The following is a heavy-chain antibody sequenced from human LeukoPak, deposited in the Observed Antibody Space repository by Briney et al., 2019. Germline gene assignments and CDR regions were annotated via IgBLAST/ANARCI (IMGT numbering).Heavy chain of an antibody. CDR1: GFTVSSNY. Sequence: GGSLRLSCAASGFTVSSNYMSWVRQAPGKGLEWVSVIYSGGSTYFADSVKGRFTISGDNSNNTLYLQMNNLRTEDTAVYYCARGLQQQQILGDYYYGMDVWGQGTTVTVSS. D-gene: IGHD6-13*01. J-gene: IGHJ6*02. CDR2: IYSGGST. V-gene: IGHV3-53*01. CDR3: ARGLQQQQILGDYYYGMDV.